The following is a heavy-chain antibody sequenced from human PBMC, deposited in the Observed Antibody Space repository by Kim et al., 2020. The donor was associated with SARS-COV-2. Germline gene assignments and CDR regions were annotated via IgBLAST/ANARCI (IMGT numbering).Heavy chain of an antibody. J-gene: IGHJ4*02. V-gene: IGHV3-33*06. Sequence: EGNNKNYPNSVKGRFTISRENSKNMLFLQMNSLRAEDTAVYYCANFESWGQGTLVTVSS. CDR2: EGNNK. CDR3: ANFES.